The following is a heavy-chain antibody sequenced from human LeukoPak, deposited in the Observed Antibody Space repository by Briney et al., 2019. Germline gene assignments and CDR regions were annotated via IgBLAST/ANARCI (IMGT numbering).Heavy chain of an antibody. J-gene: IGHJ4*02. CDR3: ARHVYYDSSGYLSHFDY. CDR1: GGSISSYY. Sequence: SETLCLTCTVSGGSISSYYWSWIRQPPGKGLAWIGYSYYSGSTNYNPSLKSRVTISVDTSKNQFALKLSSVTAADTAVYYCARHVYYDSSGYLSHFDYWGQGTLVTVSS. CDR2: SYYSGST. V-gene: IGHV4-59*08. D-gene: IGHD3-22*01.